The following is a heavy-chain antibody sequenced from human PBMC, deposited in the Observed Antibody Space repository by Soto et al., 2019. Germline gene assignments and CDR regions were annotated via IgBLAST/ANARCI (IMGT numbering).Heavy chain of an antibody. D-gene: IGHD3-16*02. V-gene: IGHV3-23*01. Sequence: GGSLRLSCAASGFDFSSNSMTWVRQAPGKGLEWVSGISATGDKTFYLDSVRGRVTVSRDNSKSTLYLQMNSLRAEDTAVYYCAKGPTFGGVIADYWGQGTLVTVSS. CDR2: ISATGDKT. CDR1: GFDFSSNS. J-gene: IGHJ4*02. CDR3: AKGPTFGGVIADY.